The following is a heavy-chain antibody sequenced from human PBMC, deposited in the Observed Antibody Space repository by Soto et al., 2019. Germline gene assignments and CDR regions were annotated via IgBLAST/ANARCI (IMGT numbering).Heavy chain of an antibody. V-gene: IGHV3-30*18. D-gene: IGHD3-16*02. CDR2: ISYDGSNK. J-gene: IGHJ4*02. CDR3: AKDLSGELSPPATTDESPY. CDR1: GFTFSSYG. Sequence: PGGSLRLSCAASGFTFSSYGMHWVRQAPGKGLEWVAVISYDGSNKYYADSVKGRFTISRDNSKNTLYLQMNSLRAEDTAVYYCAKDLSGELSPPATTDESPYWGQGTLVTVSS.